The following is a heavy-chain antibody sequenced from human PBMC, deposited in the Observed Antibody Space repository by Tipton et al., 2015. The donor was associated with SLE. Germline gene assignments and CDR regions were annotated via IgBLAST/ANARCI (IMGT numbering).Heavy chain of an antibody. CDR3: ATGTLVGSWYYYMDV. J-gene: IGHJ6*03. CDR1: GDSITNYF. CDR2: VYTSGST. V-gene: IGHV4-4*08. D-gene: IGHD3-10*01. Sequence: TLSLTCTVSGDSITNYFWSWIRQPPGKGLEWIGYVYTSGSTNSNPSLKSRVTISMDTSSNQFSLRLSSVTAADTAVYYCATGTLVGSWYYYMDVWGKGTAVTVSS.